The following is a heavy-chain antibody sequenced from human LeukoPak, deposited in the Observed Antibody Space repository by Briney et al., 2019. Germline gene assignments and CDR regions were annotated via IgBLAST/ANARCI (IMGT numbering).Heavy chain of an antibody. J-gene: IGHJ4*02. CDR2: IRQDGSEK. V-gene: IGHV3-7*01. CDR3: ARDQYDILTGYHDY. Sequence: GGSLRLSCAASGFTFSSYWMSWVRQAPGKGLEWVANIRQDGSEKYYVDSVKGRFTISRDNAKNSLYLQMNSLRAEDTAVYYCARDQYDILTGYHDYWGQGTLVTVSS. D-gene: IGHD3-9*01. CDR1: GFTFSSYW.